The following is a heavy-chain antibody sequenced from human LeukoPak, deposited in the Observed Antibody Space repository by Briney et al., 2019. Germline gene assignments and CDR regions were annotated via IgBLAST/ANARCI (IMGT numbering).Heavy chain of an antibody. D-gene: IGHD4-17*01. CDR3: ANPARDFADSGAITW. CDR1: GGSFSYYY. Sequence: SETLSLTCAVYGGSFSYYYWSWIRQPPGKGLEWVGEINHSGITNYNPSLKSRVTISADTSKNQFSLKLTSVTAADTAVYYCANPARDFADSGAITWWGQGTLVTVSS. J-gene: IGHJ4*02. CDR2: INHSGIT. V-gene: IGHV4-34*01.